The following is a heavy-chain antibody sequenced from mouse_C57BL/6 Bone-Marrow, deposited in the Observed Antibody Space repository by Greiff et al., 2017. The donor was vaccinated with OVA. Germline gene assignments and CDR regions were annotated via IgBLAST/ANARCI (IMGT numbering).Heavy chain of an antibody. V-gene: IGHV1-59*01. CDR1: GYTSTNYW. Sequence: QVQLQQPGAELVRPGTSVKLSCKASGYTSTNYWMHWVKQRPGQGLEWIGVIAPSDSYINYNQKFKGRATLTVDTSSSTAYMHLSSLTSEDSAVYYCAHYGSRLYLHYWGQGTSLTVSS. D-gene: IGHD1-1*01. CDR3: AHYGSRLYLHY. CDR2: IAPSDSYI. J-gene: IGHJ2*02.